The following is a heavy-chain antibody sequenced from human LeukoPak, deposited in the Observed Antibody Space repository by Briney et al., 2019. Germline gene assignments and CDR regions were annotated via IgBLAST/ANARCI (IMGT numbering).Heavy chain of an antibody. CDR1: GYTFTGYY. D-gene: IGHD1-26*01. J-gene: IGHJ4*02. V-gene: IGHV1-2*06. CDR3: ARATRSRRWELPAHFDY. Sequence: ASVKVSCKASGYTFTGYYMHWVRQAPGQGLEWMGRINPNSGGTNYAQKFQGRVTMTRDTSISTAYMELSRLRSDDTAVYYCARATRSRRWELPAHFDYWGQGTLVTVSS. CDR2: INPNSGGT.